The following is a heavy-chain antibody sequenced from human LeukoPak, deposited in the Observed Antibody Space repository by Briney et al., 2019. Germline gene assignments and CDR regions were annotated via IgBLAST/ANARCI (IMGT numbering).Heavy chain of an antibody. Sequence: GGSLRLSCAASGFTFSSYWMNWVSQAPGKGLEWVANIKQDGSEKYYVDSVKGRFTISRDNGKNTLYLQVNNLRAEDTAVYYCAREGRGQYFDYWGQGTLVTVSS. V-gene: IGHV3-7*01. CDR2: IKQDGSEK. CDR1: GFTFSSYW. CDR3: AREGRGQYFDY. J-gene: IGHJ4*02.